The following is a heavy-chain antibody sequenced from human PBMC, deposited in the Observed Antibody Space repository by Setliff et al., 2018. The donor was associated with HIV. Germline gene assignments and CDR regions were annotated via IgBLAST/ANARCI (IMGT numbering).Heavy chain of an antibody. D-gene: IGHD5-12*01. CDR3: ARESRSMHVAH. V-gene: IGHV4-39*07. CDR2: IYYSGST. J-gene: IGHJ4*02. CDR1: GGSMSSSSYY. Sequence: SETLSLTCTVSGGSMSSSSYYWDWIRQPPGKGLAWIGSIYYSGSTYYKPSLKSRVTISVDTSKNQFSLKLTSVTAADTAVYYCARESRSMHVAHWGLGTLVTVSS.